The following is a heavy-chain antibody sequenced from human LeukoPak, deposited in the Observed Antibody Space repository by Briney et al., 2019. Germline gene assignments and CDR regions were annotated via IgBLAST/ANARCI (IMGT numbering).Heavy chain of an antibody. D-gene: IGHD4-17*01. CDR2: IYSGGST. CDR3: AKGGSDYGDCDR. CDR1: GFTVSSNY. J-gene: IGHJ5*02. V-gene: IGHV3-53*01. Sequence: GGSLRLSCAASGFTVSSNYMSWVRQAPGKGLGWVSVIYSGGSTYYADSVKGRFIISRDNSKNTLYLQMNSLRAEDTAVYYCAKGGSDYGDCDRWGQGTLVTVSS.